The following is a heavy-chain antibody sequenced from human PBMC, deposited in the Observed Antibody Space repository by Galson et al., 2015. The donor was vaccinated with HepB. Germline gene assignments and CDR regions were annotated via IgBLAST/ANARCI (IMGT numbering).Heavy chain of an antibody. Sequence: SLRLSCAASGFTFSSYAMHWVRQAPGKGLEWVAVISYDGSNKYYADSVEGRFTISRDNSKNTLYLQMNSLRAEDTAVYYCAGLVVTATIDYWGQGTLVTVSS. CDR3: AGLVVTATIDY. V-gene: IGHV3-30-3*01. J-gene: IGHJ4*02. CDR1: GFTFSSYA. D-gene: IGHD2-21*02. CDR2: ISYDGSNK.